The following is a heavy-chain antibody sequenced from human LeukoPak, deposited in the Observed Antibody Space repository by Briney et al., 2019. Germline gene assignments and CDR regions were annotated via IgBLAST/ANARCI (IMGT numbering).Heavy chain of an antibody. CDR2: ISYDGHNG. D-gene: IGHD2-21*02. J-gene: IGHJ4*02. CDR1: GFTFSSYG. V-gene: IGHV3-30*03. Sequence: GGSLRLSCAASGFTFSSYGMHWVRQAPGKGLEWVAVISYDGHNGYYVDSVKGRFTISRDNSKKTLYLQMNSLRVEDTAVYYCATSPAFCGGDCTFDYWGLGTLVTVSS. CDR3: ATSPAFCGGDCTFDY.